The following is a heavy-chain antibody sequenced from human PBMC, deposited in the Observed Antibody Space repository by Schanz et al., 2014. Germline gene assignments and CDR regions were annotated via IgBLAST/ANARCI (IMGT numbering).Heavy chain of an antibody. J-gene: IGHJ3*02. V-gene: IGHV3-33*08. CDR3: ARDGSSVVVISTTKSFDI. CDR1: GFTLSSYG. CDR2: INSDGTKR. D-gene: IGHD2-21*01. Sequence: VQLVESGGGLVQPGGSLRLSCAASGFTLSSYGMHWVRQAPGKGLEWVAFINSDGTKRFYADSVKSRFTISRDNSRNTLYLQMNSLRAEDTAVYYCARDGSSVVVISTTKSFDIWGQGTMVTVSP.